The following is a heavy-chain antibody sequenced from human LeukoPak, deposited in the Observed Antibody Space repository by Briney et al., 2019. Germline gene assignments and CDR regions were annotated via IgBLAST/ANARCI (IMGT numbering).Heavy chain of an antibody. V-gene: IGHV1-69*13. Sequence: GASVKVSCKASGGAFSSYAISWVRQAPGQGLEWMGGIIPIFTTANHAQKFQGRVTITADESTSTAYMELSSLRSEDTAVYYCARVGGSGSYTSHYFDYWGQGNLVTVSS. D-gene: IGHD3-10*01. CDR1: GGAFSSYA. CDR3: ARVGGSGSYTSHYFDY. J-gene: IGHJ4*02. CDR2: IIPIFTTA.